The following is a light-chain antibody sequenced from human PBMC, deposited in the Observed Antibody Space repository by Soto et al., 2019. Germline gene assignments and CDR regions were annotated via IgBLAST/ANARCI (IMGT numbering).Light chain of an antibody. CDR2: GAS. CDR1: QSVSTN. J-gene: IGKJ3*01. Sequence: EIVMTQSPATLSVSPGERATLSCRASQSVSTNLAWYQQKPGQAPRLLIYGASTRATGIPARFSGSGSGTEFTLTISSLQSEDFAVYYCQQYTNWWVTFGPGTKVDIK. V-gene: IGKV3-15*01. CDR3: QQYTNWWVT.